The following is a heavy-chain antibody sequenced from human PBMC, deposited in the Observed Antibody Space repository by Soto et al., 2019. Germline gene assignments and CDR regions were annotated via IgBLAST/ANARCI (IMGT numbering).Heavy chain of an antibody. J-gene: IGHJ4*02. Sequence: AETLSLTCAVYGGSFSGYYWSWIRQPPGKGLEWIGEINHSGSTNYNPSLKRRVTISVDTSKNQFSLKLSSVTAADTAVYYCARGLRYQRSFDYWGQGTLVTVSS. CDR1: GGSFSGYY. CDR3: ARGLRYQRSFDY. D-gene: IGHD2-2*01. CDR2: INHSGST. V-gene: IGHV4-34*01.